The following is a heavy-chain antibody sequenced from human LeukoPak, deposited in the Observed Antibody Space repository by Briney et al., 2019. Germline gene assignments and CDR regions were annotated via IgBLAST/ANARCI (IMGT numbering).Heavy chain of an antibody. J-gene: IGHJ6*02. Sequence: ASVKVSCKASGYTVTSYYMHWVRQAPGQGLEWMAILNPSGGSSSYTQKFQGRATLTRATSTSTVYMELSSLRSEDTAVYYCVSVYKYGMDVWGQGTLVTVSS. CDR1: GYTVTSYY. CDR3: VSVYKYGMDV. CDR2: LNPSGGSS. V-gene: IGHV1-46*01.